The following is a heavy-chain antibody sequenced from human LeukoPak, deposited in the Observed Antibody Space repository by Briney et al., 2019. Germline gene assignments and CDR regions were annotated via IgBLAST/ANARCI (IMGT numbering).Heavy chain of an antibody. Sequence: GGSLRLSCAASGFTFSNYGMHWVRQAPGKGLEWVAVIAYDGSNEYYAEFVKGRFTISRDNSKNTLYLQMYSLRAEDTAVYFCAKDQGIAVAGTDDAFDIWGQGTRVTVSS. D-gene: IGHD6-19*01. V-gene: IGHV3-30*18. CDR2: IAYDGSNE. CDR3: AKDQGIAVAGTDDAFDI. CDR1: GFTFSNYG. J-gene: IGHJ3*02.